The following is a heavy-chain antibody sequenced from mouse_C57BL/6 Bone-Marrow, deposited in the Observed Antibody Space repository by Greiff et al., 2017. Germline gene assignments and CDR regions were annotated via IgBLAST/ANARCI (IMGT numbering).Heavy chain of an antibody. Sequence: VKLMESGPGLVQPSQSLSITCTVSGFSLTSYGVHWVRQSPGKGLEWLGVIWRGGSTDYNAAFMSRLSITKDNSKSQVFFKMNSLQADDTAIYYCAKEGYYGNLYWYFDVWGTGTTVTVSS. V-gene: IGHV2-5*01. CDR3: AKEGYYGNLYWYFDV. CDR2: IWRGGST. CDR1: GFSLTSYG. J-gene: IGHJ1*03. D-gene: IGHD2-1*01.